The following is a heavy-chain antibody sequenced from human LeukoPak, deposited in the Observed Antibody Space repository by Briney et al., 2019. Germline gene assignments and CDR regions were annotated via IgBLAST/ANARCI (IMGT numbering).Heavy chain of an antibody. D-gene: IGHD6-19*01. V-gene: IGHV4-34*01. Sequence: SETLSLTCAVYGGSFSGYYWSWIRQPPGKGLEWIGEINHSGSTNYNPSLKSRVTTSVDTSKNQFSLKLSSVTAADTAVYYCARGLAVATYWGQGTLVTVSS. CDR1: GGSFSGYY. J-gene: IGHJ4*02. CDR2: INHSGST. CDR3: ARGLAVATY.